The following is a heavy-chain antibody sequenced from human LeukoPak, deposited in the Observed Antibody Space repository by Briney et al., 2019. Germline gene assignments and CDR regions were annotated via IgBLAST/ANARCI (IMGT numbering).Heavy chain of an antibody. CDR1: GFTFSSYA. J-gene: IGHJ1*01. CDR3: ARDSAGTKYFQH. V-gene: IGHV3-23*01. Sequence: PGGSLRLSCAASGFTFSSYAMSWVRQAAGKGLEWVSAISGSGGSTYYADAAKGRFTISRDNSKNTLYLQMNSLRAEDTAVYYCARDSAGTKYFQHWGQGTLVTVSS. CDR2: ISGSGGST. D-gene: IGHD6-13*01.